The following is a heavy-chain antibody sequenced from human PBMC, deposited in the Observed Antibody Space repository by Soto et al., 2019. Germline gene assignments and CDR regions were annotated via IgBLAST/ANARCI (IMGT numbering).Heavy chain of an antibody. J-gene: IGHJ4*02. CDR3: ARGSFWNDY. CDR1: GGSISSYY. D-gene: IGHD3-3*01. CDR2: IYYSGST. V-gene: IGHV4-59*01. Sequence: PSETLSRTCTVSGGSISSYYWIWIRHPPGKGLEWIGYIYYSGSTNYNPSLKSRVTISVDTSKNQFSLKLSSVTAADTAVYYCARGSFWNDYWGQGTLVTVSS.